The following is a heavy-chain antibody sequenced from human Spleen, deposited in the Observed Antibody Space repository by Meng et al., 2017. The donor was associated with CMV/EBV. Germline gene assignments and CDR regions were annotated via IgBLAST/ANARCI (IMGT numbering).Heavy chain of an antibody. CDR3: ARDDSTSWYTGPPCMDV. D-gene: IGHD2-2*02. CDR1: GFTFSDYY. J-gene: IGHJ6*02. Sequence: GGSLRLSCAASGFTFSDYYMNWIRQAPGKGLESISYISSSGNTTYYADSVKGRFIISRDNAKTSLYLQMNSLRAEDTAVYYCARDDSTSWYTGPPCMDVWGQGTTVTVSS. CDR2: ISSSGNTT. V-gene: IGHV3-11*01.